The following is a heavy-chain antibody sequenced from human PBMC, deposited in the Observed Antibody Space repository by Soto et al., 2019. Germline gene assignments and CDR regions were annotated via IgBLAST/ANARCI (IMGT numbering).Heavy chain of an antibody. V-gene: IGHV3-23*01. Sequence: ESGGGLVQPGGSLRLSCAASGFTFSSYAMSWVRQAPGKGLEWVSAISGSGGSTYYADSVKGRFTISRDNSKNTLYLQMNSLRAEDTAVYYCLVGSGWRDAFDIWGQGTMVTVSS. J-gene: IGHJ3*02. CDR1: GFTFSSYA. CDR3: LVGSGWRDAFDI. D-gene: IGHD6-19*01. CDR2: ISGSGGST.